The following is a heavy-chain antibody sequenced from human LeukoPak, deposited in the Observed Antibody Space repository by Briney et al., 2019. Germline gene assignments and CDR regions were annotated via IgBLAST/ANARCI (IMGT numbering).Heavy chain of an antibody. J-gene: IGHJ3*02. Sequence: GGSLRLPCAASGFTFSSYAMSWVRQAPGKGLEWVSAISGSGGSTYYADSVKGRFTISRDNSKNTLYLQMNSLRAEDTAVYYCAKDLGHQYASGSSAFDIWGQGTMVTVSP. CDR3: AKDLGHQYASGSSAFDI. V-gene: IGHV3-23*01. D-gene: IGHD3-10*01. CDR2: ISGSGGST. CDR1: GFTFSSYA.